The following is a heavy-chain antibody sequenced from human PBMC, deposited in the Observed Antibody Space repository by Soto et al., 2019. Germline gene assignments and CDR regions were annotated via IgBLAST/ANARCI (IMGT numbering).Heavy chain of an antibody. V-gene: IGHV3-15*07. CDR1: GFSFSRAW. CDR3: TTVSLQLWWGALDV. D-gene: IGHD2-21*01. CDR2: VTHAGAGDGVRK. Sequence: EMQLVESGGGLVRPGGSLRLSCAATGFSFSRAWVNWVRQAPGKGLEWVGRVTHAGAGDGVRKDYAAPVRGRLTISRDDSRNTAYLQMESLKTEDTALYYCTTVSLQLWWGALDVWGQGTVVTVSS. J-gene: IGHJ3*01.